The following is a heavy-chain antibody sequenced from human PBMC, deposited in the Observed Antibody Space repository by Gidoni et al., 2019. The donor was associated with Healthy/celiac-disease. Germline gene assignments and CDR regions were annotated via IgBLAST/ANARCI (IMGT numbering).Heavy chain of an antibody. Sequence: QVQLVQSGAEVTKPGSSVKVSCQASGGTFSSYAISWVRQAPGQGLEWMGGIIPIFGTANYEQKVQGRVTITADESTSTAYMELSSLRSEDTAVYYCARDRRYCSGGSCYAYGMDVWGQGTTVTVSS. J-gene: IGHJ6*02. D-gene: IGHD2-15*01. CDR3: ARDRRYCSGGSCYAYGMDV. CDR2: IIPIFGTA. CDR1: GGTFSSYA. V-gene: IGHV1-69*01.